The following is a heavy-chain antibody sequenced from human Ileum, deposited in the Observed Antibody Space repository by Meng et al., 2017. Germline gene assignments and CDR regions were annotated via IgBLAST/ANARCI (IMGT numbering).Heavy chain of an antibody. J-gene: IGHJ4*02. V-gene: IGHV2-5*02. CDR3: AHSPQGYFDY. CDR1: AFSHATRGVS. CDR2: IYWDDYK. Sequence: QIILKETGPALVKATQTLTLTCNFSAFSHATRGVSVPWIRQPPGEDLEWLELIYWDDYKRYSPSLKNRIVITKDTSKNQVVLTMANMDPMDTGTYYCAHSPQGYFDYWGPGTLVTVSS.